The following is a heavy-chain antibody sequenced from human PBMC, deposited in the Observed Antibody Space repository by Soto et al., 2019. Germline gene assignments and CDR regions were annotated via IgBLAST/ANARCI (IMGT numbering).Heavy chain of an antibody. CDR1: GYTFTSYG. J-gene: IGHJ6*02. V-gene: IGHV1-18*01. D-gene: IGHD1-26*01. Sequence: GASVKVSCKASGYTFTSYGISWVRQAPGQGLEWMGWISAYNGNTNYAQKLQGRVAMTTDTSTSTAYMELRSLRSDDTAVYYCARATTAGGRDYYYYGMDVWGQGTTVTVSS. CDR3: ARATTAGGRDYYYYGMDV. CDR2: ISAYNGNT.